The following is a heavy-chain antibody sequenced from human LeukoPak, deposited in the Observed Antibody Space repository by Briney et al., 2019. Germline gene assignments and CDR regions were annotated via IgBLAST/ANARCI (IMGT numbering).Heavy chain of an antibody. V-gene: IGHV3-23*01. CDR3: VRNVGYGMDV. J-gene: IGHJ6*02. D-gene: IGHD1-26*01. CDR2: IRGSGSGGST. CDR1: GFTFRDYG. Sequence: PGGSLRLSCAASGFTFRDYGMCWVRQAPGKGLEWVSGIRGSGSGGSTYYVDSVKGRFTISRDNVKNTLYLQMNRLRAEDTAVYYCVRNVGYGMDVWGQETTVTVSS.